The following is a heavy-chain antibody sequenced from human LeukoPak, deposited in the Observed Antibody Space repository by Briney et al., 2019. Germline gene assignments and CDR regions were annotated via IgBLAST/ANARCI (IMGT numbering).Heavy chain of an antibody. J-gene: IGHJ4*02. Sequence: SQILSLTCTVSGGSISSGGYYWSWIRQQPGKGLEWIGYIYYSGSTYYNPSLKSRVTISVDTSKNQFSLKLSSVTAADTAVYYCARDRANTYDYWGQGTLVTVSS. CDR3: ARDRANTYDY. V-gene: IGHV4-31*03. CDR1: GGSISSGGYY. CDR2: IYYSGST.